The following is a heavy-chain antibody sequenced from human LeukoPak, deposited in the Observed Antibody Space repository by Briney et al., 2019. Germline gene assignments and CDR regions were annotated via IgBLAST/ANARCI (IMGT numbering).Heavy chain of an antibody. CDR1: GGSIGCSDHF. V-gene: IGHV4-39*01. J-gene: IGHJ5*01. D-gene: IGHD2-15*01. CDR2: LYYTGSA. CDR3: ARGFSALVGSGNWFDS. Sequence: SETLSLTCTVSGGSIGCSDHFWGWIRQSPGKGLEWIGSLYYTGSAYYNPSLKSRVTILVDTSKNQFSLRVTSVTAADTYVYYCARGFSALVGSGNWFDSWGQGTLVTVSS.